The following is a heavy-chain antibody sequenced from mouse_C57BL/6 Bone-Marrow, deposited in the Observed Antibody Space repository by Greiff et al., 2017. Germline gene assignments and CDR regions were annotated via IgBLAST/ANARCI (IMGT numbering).Heavy chain of an antibody. CDR3: ARKGQGAMDD. J-gene: IGHJ4*01. CDR2: IWTGGGT. Sequence: VMLVESGPGLVAPSQSLSITCTVSGFSLTSYAISWVRQPPGKGLEWLGVIWTGGGTTYNSALKSRLSISKDNSKSQVFLKMNSLQTDDTARYYCARKGQGAMDDWGQGTAVTVSS. V-gene: IGHV2-9-1*01. CDR1: GFSLTSYA.